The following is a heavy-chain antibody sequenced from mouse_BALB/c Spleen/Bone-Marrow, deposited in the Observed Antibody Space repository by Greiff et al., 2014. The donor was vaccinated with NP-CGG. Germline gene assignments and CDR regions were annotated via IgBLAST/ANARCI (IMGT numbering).Heavy chain of an antibody. CDR2: INPNNGGT. Sequence: VQLKESGPELVKPGTSVKISCKTSGYTFTEYTMHWVKQSPGKSLEWIGGINPNNGGTSYNQKFKGKATLTVDKSSSTAYMELRSLTSEDSAVYYCARSEGRYYFAMNYWGQGTSVTVSS. J-gene: IGHJ4*01. V-gene: IGHV1-18*01. CDR3: ARSEGRYYFAMNY. CDR1: GYTFTEYT.